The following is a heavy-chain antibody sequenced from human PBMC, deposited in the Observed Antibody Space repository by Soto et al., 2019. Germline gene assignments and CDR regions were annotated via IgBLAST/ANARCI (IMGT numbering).Heavy chain of an antibody. Sequence: QVQLQESGPGLVKPSETLSLTCTVSGGSISRYYWSWIRQPPGKGLEWIGYIYYSGSTNYNPSLKSRVTISVDTSKNQFSLKLSSVTAADTAVYYCARAEGPYSSGSPLDYWGQGTLVTVSS. CDR1: GGSISRYY. CDR2: IYYSGST. V-gene: IGHV4-59*01. J-gene: IGHJ4*02. D-gene: IGHD6-19*01. CDR3: ARAEGPYSSGSPLDY.